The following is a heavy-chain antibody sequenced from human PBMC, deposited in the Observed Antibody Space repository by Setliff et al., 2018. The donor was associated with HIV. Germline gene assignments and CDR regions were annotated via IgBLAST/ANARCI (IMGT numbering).Heavy chain of an antibody. J-gene: IGHJ6*02. CDR3: ARDHCSSSGCYEYSYYGMDV. Sequence: ASVKVSCKASGYTFTSDYIHWVRQAPGQGLEWMGIINPAGNPTSYAQKFQGRATMTRDTSISTVYMEVSRLRSDDTAVYYCARDHCSSSGCYEYSYYGMDVWGQGTTVTVSS. CDR2: INPAGNPT. V-gene: IGHV1-46*01. CDR1: GYTFTSDY. D-gene: IGHD2-2*01.